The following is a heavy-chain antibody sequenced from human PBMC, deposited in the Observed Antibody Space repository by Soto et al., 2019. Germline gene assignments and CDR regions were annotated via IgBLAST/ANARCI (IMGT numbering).Heavy chain of an antibody. CDR3: ARQIGITMIETVGFGESKATGWFDP. J-gene: IGHJ5*02. D-gene: IGHD3-22*01. Sequence: QLQLQESGPGLVKPSETLSLTCTVSGGSISSSSYYWGWIRQPPGKGLEWIGSIYYSGSTYSNPSLKSRVTISVDTSRNQFSLKLSSVTAADTAVYYGARQIGITMIETVGFGESKATGWFDPWGQGTLVTVSS. V-gene: IGHV4-39*01. CDR1: GGSISSSSYY. CDR2: IYYSGST.